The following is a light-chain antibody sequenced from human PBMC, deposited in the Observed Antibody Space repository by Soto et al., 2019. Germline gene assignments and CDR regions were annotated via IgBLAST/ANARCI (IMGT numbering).Light chain of an antibody. Sequence: EIVLTQSPATLSLSPGERATLSCRASQILSRYLAWYQQKPGQAPSLLIYDASNRAAGIPARFSGSGSGTDFTLTISRLEPEDFAVYYCQQRTNWQSTFGGGTKVEIK. CDR3: QQRTNWQST. J-gene: IGKJ4*01. CDR2: DAS. CDR1: QILSRY. V-gene: IGKV3D-11*02.